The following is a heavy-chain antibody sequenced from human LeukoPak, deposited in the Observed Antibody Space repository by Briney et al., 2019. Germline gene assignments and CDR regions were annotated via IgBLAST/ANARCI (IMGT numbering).Heavy chain of an antibody. CDR1: GYTFTGYY. Sequence: ASVKVSCKASGYTFTGYYMHWVRQAPGQGLEWMGWINPNSGGTNYAQKFQGRVTMTRDTSISTAYMELSRLRSDDTAVYYCARLGDGYNYGYYYYMDVWGKGTTVTVSS. V-gene: IGHV1-2*02. CDR3: ARLGDGYNYGYYYYMDV. D-gene: IGHD5-24*01. CDR2: INPNSGGT. J-gene: IGHJ6*03.